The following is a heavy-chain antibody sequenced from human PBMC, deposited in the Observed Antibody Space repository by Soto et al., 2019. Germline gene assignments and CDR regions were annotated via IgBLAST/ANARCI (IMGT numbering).Heavy chain of an antibody. V-gene: IGHV3-23*01. CDR1: GFTFSTSA. D-gene: IGHD6-19*01. CDR2: ISGTGGST. J-gene: IGHJ4*02. Sequence: GGSLRLSCAASGFTFSTSAMSWVRQAPGKGLEWVSGISGTGGSTNYADSVKGRFTISRDNSKTTLYLQVSSLRAEDTAVYYCAKSSSGWYPIFDYWGQGTLVTVSS. CDR3: AKSSSGWYPIFDY.